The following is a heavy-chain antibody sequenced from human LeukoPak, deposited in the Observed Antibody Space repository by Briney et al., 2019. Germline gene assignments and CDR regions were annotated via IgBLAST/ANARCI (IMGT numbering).Heavy chain of an antibody. CDR3: ARASGEHDAFDI. CDR1: AGSISSSNW. Sequence: SETLSLTCAVSAGSISSSNWWSWVRQSPVKGLEWIGEIYLYGTTNYNPSLKSQVTMSVDRSKNQFSLKLSSVTAADTAVYYCARASGEHDAFDIWGQGTMVTVSS. CDR2: IYLYGTT. V-gene: IGHV4-4*02. J-gene: IGHJ3*02. D-gene: IGHD3-16*01.